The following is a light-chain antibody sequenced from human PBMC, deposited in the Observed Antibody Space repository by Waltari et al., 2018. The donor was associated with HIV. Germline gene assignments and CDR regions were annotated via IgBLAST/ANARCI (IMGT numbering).Light chain of an antibody. CDR1: SSDVGTYNL. Sequence: QSALTQPASVSGSPGQSITISCPGTSSDVGTYNLVSWYQQPPVADPNLIIFESSERPYGVSSRFSGSKSGNTDSLTLSALQAEDEADYYCCSYANSSTSFYVFGSGTKVTVL. CDR2: ESS. J-gene: IGLJ1*01. V-gene: IGLV2-23*01. CDR3: CSYANSSTSFYV.